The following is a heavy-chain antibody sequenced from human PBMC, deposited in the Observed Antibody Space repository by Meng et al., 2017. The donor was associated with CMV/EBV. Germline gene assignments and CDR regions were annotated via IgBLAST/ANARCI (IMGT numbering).Heavy chain of an antibody. J-gene: IGHJ6*02. CDR2: INPNSGGT. CDR3: AKEGAAAGLTNYYYGMDV. CDR1: GYTFTGYY. Sequence: SCKASGYTFTGYYMHWVRQAPGQGLEWMGWINPNSGGTNYAQKFQSRVTMTRDTSISTAYMELSRLRSDDTAVYYCAKEGAAAGLTNYYYGMDVWGQGTTVTVSS. D-gene: IGHD6-13*01. V-gene: IGHV1-2*02.